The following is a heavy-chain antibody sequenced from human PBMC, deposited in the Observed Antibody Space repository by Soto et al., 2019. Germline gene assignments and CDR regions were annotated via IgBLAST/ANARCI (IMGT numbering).Heavy chain of an antibody. Sequence: GASVKVSCKASGYTFTSYTMHWVRQAPGQRLEWMGWLNAGNGNTKYSQKFQGRVTITRDTSTSTAYMELSSLRSEDTAVYYCARVGGYCSGGSCYDWYFDLWGRGTLVTVSS. CDR3: ARVGGYCSGGSCYDWYFDL. J-gene: IGHJ2*01. D-gene: IGHD2-15*01. CDR1: GYTFTSYT. V-gene: IGHV1-3*01. CDR2: LNAGNGNT.